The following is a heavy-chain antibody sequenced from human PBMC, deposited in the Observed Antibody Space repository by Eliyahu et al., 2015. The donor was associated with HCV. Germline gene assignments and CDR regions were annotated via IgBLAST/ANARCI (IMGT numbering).Heavy chain of an antibody. J-gene: IGHJ4*02. Sequence: QVQLVESGGGLVEPGGSLRLSCAASGFRFSDYYMNWIRQAPGKGLEWVSYISPDSGDTNYADSVKGRFTISRDNAKNSLYLQLNSLRDDDTAVYYCVRYARLGDYWGQGTLVAVSS. CDR1: GFRFSDYY. V-gene: IGHV3-11*06. D-gene: IGHD3-16*01. CDR3: VRYARLGDY. CDR2: ISPDSGDT.